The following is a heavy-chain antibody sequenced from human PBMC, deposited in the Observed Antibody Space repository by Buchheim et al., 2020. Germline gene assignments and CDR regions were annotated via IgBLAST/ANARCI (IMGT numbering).Heavy chain of an antibody. J-gene: IGHJ4*02. D-gene: IGHD3-22*01. CDR1: GFTFSSYA. Sequence: QVQLVESGGGVVQPGRSLRLSCADSGFTFSSYAMHWVRQAPGKGLEWVAVISYDGSNQYYADSVKGRFTLSRDNSKNTLYLQMNSLRAEDTAVYYCARDLFGYYYDSSGYYPGDYWGQGTL. V-gene: IGHV3-30-3*01. CDR3: ARDLFGYYYDSSGYYPGDY. CDR2: ISYDGSNQ.